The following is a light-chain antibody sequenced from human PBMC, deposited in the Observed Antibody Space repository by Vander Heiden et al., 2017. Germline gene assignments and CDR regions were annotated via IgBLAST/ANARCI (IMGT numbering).Light chain of an antibody. CDR1: SSNIGSHT. CDR2: TND. Sequence: QSVLTPPPSASGPPGQRVAISSSGSSSNIGSHTVNWYQQLPGTAPKLLIYTNDQRPSGVPDRFSGSKSGTSASLAISGLQSEDEAEYYCAAWDDSLNGPVFGGGTKLTVL. CDR3: AAWDDSLNGPV. J-gene: IGLJ3*02. V-gene: IGLV1-44*01.